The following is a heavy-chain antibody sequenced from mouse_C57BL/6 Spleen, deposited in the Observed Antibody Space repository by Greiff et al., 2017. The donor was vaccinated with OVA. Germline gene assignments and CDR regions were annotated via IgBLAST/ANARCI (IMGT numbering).Heavy chain of an antibody. J-gene: IGHJ2*01. Sequence: EVQLVESGEGLVKPGGSLKLSCAASGFTFSSYAMSWVRQTPEKRLAWVAYISSGGDYFYYADTVKGRFTISSDNARNALYLQMSSLKSEDTAMYYCTRDHYGSSYYFDYWGQGTTLTVSS. CDR2: ISSGGDYF. D-gene: IGHD1-1*01. CDR1: GFTFSSYA. CDR3: TRDHYGSSYYFDY. V-gene: IGHV5-9-1*02.